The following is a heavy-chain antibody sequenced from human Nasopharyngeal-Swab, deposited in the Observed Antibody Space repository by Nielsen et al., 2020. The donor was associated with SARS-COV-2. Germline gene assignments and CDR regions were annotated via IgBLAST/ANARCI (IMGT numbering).Heavy chain of an antibody. J-gene: IGHJ3*02. CDR1: GGTFSSYA. CDR3: ARDQPWLDLGGAFDI. CDR2: IIPIFGTA. V-gene: IGHV1-69*06. Sequence: SVKVSCKASGGTFSSYAISWVRQAPGQGLEWMGGIIPIFGTANYAQKFQGRVTITADKSTSTAYMELGSLRSEDTAVYYCARDQPWLDLGGAFDIWGQGTMVTVSS. D-gene: IGHD6-19*01.